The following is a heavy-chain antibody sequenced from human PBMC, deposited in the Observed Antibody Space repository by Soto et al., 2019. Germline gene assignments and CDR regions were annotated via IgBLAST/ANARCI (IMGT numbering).Heavy chain of an antibody. CDR3: ARSGYSFAWGY. Sequence: EVHLVESGGGLIPPGGSLRLSCAASGFLVNSAYMTWVRQAPGKGLEWLSMINSDGSTLYAESVKGRFTISRDNSKNRRELQMNSLRAEDTAMYYCARSGYSFAWGYWGQGTLVIVTS. CDR1: GFLVNSAY. D-gene: IGHD5-18*01. J-gene: IGHJ4*02. CDR2: INSDGST. V-gene: IGHV3-53*01.